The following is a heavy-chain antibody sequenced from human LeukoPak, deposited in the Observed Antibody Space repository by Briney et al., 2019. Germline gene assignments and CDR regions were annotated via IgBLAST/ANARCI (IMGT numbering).Heavy chain of an antibody. CDR2: INPNSGGT. D-gene: IGHD6-13*01. CDR1: GYTFTGYY. J-gene: IGHJ5*02. CDR3: ARIAAALNWFDP. Sequence: ASVKVSCKASGYTFTGYYMHWVRQAPGQGLEWMGWINPNSGGTNYAQKFQGRVTMTRDTSISTAHMELSRLTSDDTAVYYCARIAAALNWFDPWGQGTLVTVSS. V-gene: IGHV1-2*02.